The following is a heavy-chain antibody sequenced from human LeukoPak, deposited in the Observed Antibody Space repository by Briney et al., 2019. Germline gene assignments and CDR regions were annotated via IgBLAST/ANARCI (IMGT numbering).Heavy chain of an antibody. V-gene: IGHV1-69*13. CDR1: GGTFSSYA. Sequence: ASVKVSCKASGGTFSSYAISWVRQAPGQGLEWMGGIIPIFGTANYAQKFQGRVTITADESTSTAYMELSSLRSEDTAVYYCARDTVEPEPPTGSYYYYYGMDVWGQGTTVTVSS. CDR3: ARDTVEPEPPTGSYYYYYGMDV. CDR2: IIPIFGTA. D-gene: IGHD1-14*01. J-gene: IGHJ6*02.